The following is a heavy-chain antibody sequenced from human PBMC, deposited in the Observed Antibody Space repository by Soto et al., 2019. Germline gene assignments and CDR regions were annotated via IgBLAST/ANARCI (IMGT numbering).Heavy chain of an antibody. V-gene: IGHV1-18*01. CDR2: ISPYNDHT. D-gene: IGHD3-16*01. J-gene: IGHJ6*02. Sequence: QVQLAQSTGEVKKPGASVRVSCKATGYTFIRYGIAWVRQAPGQGFEWMGWISPYNDHTVYAQKFQGRVTMTAATSTRTVYMKLRGLKADDKAVYYWARGGYYENSWGKLSHYGLDVWGQGTSVSVSS. CDR1: GYTFIRYG. CDR3: ARGGYYENSWGKLSHYGLDV.